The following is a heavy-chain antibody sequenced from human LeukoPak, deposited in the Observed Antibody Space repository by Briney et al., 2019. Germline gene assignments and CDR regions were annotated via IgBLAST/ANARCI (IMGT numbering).Heavy chain of an antibody. CDR3: ARENDYGGKPLRY. V-gene: IGHV1-2*02. D-gene: IGHD4-23*01. CDR2: INPNSGGT. CDR1: GYTFTGYY. Sequence: ASVKVSFKASGYTFTGYYMHWVRQAPGRGLEWMGWINPNSGGTNYAQRFQGRVTMTRDTSISTAYMELGRLRSDDTAVYYCARENDYGGKPLRYWGQGTLVTVSS. J-gene: IGHJ4*02.